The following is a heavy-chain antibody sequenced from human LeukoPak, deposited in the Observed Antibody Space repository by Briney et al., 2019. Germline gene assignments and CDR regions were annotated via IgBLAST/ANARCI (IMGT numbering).Heavy chain of an antibody. CDR3: ARSYYDYVWGSYRTNWFDP. Sequence: SETLSLTCTVSGGSISSYYWSWIRQPPGKGLEWIGYIYYSGSTNYNPSLKSRVTISVDTSKNQFSLKLSSVTAADTAVYYCARSYYDYVWGSYRTNWFDPWGQGTLVTVSS. D-gene: IGHD3-16*02. J-gene: IGHJ5*02. CDR1: GGSISSYY. V-gene: IGHV4-59*01. CDR2: IYYSGST.